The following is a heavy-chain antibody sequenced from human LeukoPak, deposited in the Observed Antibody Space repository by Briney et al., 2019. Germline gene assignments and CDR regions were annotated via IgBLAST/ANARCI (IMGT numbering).Heavy chain of an antibody. CDR2: INHSGST. CDR3: ARGTVTPSYFDF. Sequence: SETLSLTCAVYGGSFSGYYWSWIRQPPGKGLEWIGEINHSGSTNYNPSLKSRVTISVDTSKNQFSLKLSSVTAADTAVYYCARGTVTPSYFDFWGRGTLVTVSS. J-gene: IGHJ4*02. V-gene: IGHV4-34*01. CDR1: GGSFSGYY. D-gene: IGHD4-11*01.